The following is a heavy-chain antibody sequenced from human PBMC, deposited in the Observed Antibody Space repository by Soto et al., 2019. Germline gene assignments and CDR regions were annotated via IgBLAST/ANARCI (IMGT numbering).Heavy chain of an antibody. CDR1: GGSISSGGYS. Sequence: QLQLQESGSGLVKPSQTLSLTCAVSGGSISSGGYSWRWIRQPPGKGLEWIGYIYHSGSTYYNPSLKGRVTISVDRSKNQFSLKLSSVTAADTAVYYCARLDSSSPPSQGGMDVWGQGTTVTVSS. D-gene: IGHD6-6*01. CDR3: ARLDSSSPPSQGGMDV. J-gene: IGHJ6*02. V-gene: IGHV4-30-2*01. CDR2: IYHSGST.